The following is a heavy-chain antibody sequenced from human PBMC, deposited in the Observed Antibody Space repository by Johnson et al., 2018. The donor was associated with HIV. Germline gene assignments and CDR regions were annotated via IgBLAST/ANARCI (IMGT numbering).Heavy chain of an antibody. CDR2: IYSVGNT. D-gene: IGHD3-22*01. Sequence: VQLVESGGGMVQPGGSLRLSCAASGFTVSSNYMSWVRQAPGRGLECVSIIYSVGNTYYADSVKGRFTISRDNSKNTLYLQMNSLRAEDTAVYYCARGPLYYYDSSGYSYAFDIWGQGTMVTVSS. CDR1: GFTVSSNY. CDR3: ARGPLYYYDSSGYSYAFDI. J-gene: IGHJ3*02. V-gene: IGHV3-66*02.